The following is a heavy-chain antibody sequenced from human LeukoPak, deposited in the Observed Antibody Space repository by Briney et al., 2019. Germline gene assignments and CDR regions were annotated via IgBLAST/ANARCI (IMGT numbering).Heavy chain of an antibody. CDR2: IKQDGSEK. J-gene: IGHJ3*02. CDR1: GFTFSTSW. V-gene: IGHV3-7*04. CDR3: ARAWQWAFDI. Sequence: GGSLRLSCAASGFTFSTSWMSWVRQTPGKGLEWVASIKQDGSEKYYVDSVRGRFTISRDNAKNSLSLQMNSLRAEDMAVYYCARAWQWAFDIWGQGTMVTVSS. D-gene: IGHD2-8*01.